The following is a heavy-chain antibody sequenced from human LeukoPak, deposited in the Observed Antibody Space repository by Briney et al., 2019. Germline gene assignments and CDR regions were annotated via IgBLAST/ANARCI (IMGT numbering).Heavy chain of an antibody. CDR1: GFTFSSYG. CDR2: IRYDGSNK. J-gene: IGHJ5*02. V-gene: IGHV3-30*02. D-gene: IGHD2-2*01. Sequence: PGGSLRLSCSASGFTFSSYGMHWVRQAPGKGLEWVAFIRYDGSNKYYADSVKGRFTISRDNSKNTLYLQMNSLRAEDTAVYYCAKDLFPYQLPPGWFDPWGQGTLVTVSS. CDR3: AKDLFPYQLPPGWFDP.